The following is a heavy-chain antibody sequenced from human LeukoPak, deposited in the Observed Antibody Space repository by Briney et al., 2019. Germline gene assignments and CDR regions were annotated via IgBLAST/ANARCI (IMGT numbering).Heavy chain of an antibody. J-gene: IGHJ5*02. CDR3: ARGGTRDGYGS. Sequence: ASVKVSCKASGYTFTSYYMHWVRQAPGQGLEWMGIINPSGGSTSYAQKFQGRVTITADESTSTAYMELSSLRSEDTAVYYCARGGTRDGYGSWGQGTLVTVSS. CDR2: INPSGGST. CDR1: GYTFTSYY. D-gene: IGHD5-24*01. V-gene: IGHV1-46*01.